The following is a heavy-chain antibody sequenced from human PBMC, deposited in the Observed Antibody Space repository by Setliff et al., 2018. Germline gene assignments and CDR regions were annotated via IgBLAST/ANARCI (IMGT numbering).Heavy chain of an antibody. CDR3: ARDRGAPNWFDP. CDR1: GGTLTNYG. J-gene: IGHJ5*02. D-gene: IGHD3-10*01. CDR2: TIPTLRLP. Sequence: SVKVSCKASGGTLTNYGISWVRQAPGQGPEWMGGTIPTLRLPNYAQKFQGRVTITADKSTGTAYMELSSLRSEDTATYYCARDRGAPNWFDPWGQGTLVTVSS. V-gene: IGHV1-69*10.